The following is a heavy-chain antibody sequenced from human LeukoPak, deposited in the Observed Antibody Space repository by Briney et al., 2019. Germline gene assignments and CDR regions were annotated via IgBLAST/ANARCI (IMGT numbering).Heavy chain of an antibody. J-gene: IGHJ3*02. CDR3: ARLGVGATRDAFDI. CDR1: GFTFDDNG. CDR2: INWSGGST. V-gene: IGHV3-20*04. Sequence: GGSLRLSCAASGFTFDDNGMRWVRPAPGKGREWVSGINWSGGSTGYAVSVKGRFTNSRDNAKNSLYLQMNRLRAEDTALYYCARLGVGATRDAFDIWGQGTMVTVSS. D-gene: IGHD1-26*01.